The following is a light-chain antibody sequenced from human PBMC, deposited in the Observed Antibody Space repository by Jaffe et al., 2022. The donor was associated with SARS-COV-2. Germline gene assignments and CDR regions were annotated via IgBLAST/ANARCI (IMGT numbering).Light chain of an antibody. CDR2: DAS. V-gene: IGKV3-20*01. J-gene: IGKJ4*01. CDR1: QNVRSNY. Sequence: EIVLTQSPGTLSLSPGERATLSCRASQNVRSNYLAWYQQRPGQAPRFLIYDASSRATGIPDRFSGSGSGTDFTLTISRLEPEDFAVYYCQQYAASALTFGGGTKVEIK. CDR3: QQYAASALT.